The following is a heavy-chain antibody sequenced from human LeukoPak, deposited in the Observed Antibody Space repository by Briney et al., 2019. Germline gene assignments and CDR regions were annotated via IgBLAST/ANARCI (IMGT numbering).Heavy chain of an antibody. J-gene: IGHJ4*02. Sequence: GASVKVSCKASGYTFTGHYMHWVRQAPGQGLEWMGWINPHSGGTNSAQKFQGRVTMTRDTSISTAYMELSRLRSDDTAVYYCARAYDYGGNLVPFDYWGQGTLVTVSS. CDR1: GYTFTGHY. CDR3: ARAYDYGGNLVPFDY. V-gene: IGHV1-2*02. CDR2: INPHSGGT. D-gene: IGHD4-23*01.